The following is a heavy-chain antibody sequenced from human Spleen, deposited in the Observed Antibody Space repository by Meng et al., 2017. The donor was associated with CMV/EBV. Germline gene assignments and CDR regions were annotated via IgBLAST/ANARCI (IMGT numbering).Heavy chain of an antibody. J-gene: IGHJ4*02. CDR3: AKGLDGYVWGTYRLFDH. D-gene: IGHD3-16*02. CDR2: ISGSGGST. Sequence: GGSLRLSCAASGFTFRSYAMSWVRQGPGKGLEWVSGISGSGGSTYYADSVKGRFATSRDNSKNTLYLQMNSLRVEDTALYYCAKGLDGYVWGTYRLFDHWGQGTLVTVSS. V-gene: IGHV3-23*01. CDR1: GFTFRSYA.